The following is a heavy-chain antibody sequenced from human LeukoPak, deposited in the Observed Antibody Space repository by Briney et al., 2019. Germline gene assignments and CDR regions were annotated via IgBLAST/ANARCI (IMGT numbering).Heavy chain of an antibody. CDR1: GFTVSSNY. V-gene: IGHV3-66*01. CDR2: IYRGGDT. CDR3: ASRPVDTSMVAIFDY. Sequence: GGSLRLPCVVSGFTVSSNYMSWVRQAPGKGLEWVSVIYRGGDTYYADSVKGRFTISRDNSKNTVYLQMDSLRAEDTAVYHCASRPVDTSMVAIFDYWGQGTLVTVSS. D-gene: IGHD5-18*01. J-gene: IGHJ4*02.